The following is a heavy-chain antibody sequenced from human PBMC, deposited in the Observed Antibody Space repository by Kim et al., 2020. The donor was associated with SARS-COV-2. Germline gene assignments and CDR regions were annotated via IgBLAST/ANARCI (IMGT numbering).Heavy chain of an antibody. CDR2: INLSGGST. CDR3: ARVGSINSLNWFDP. J-gene: IGHJ5*02. D-gene: IGHD3-16*01. Sequence: ASVKVSCKASGFILTFYYMHWVRQAPGQGLEWMGIINLSGGSTTYAQKFQGRVTMTSDASTSTDYMELSSLKSEDTAVYYCARVGSINSLNWFDPWGQGTLVTVSS. CDR1: GFILTFYY. V-gene: IGHV1-46*01.